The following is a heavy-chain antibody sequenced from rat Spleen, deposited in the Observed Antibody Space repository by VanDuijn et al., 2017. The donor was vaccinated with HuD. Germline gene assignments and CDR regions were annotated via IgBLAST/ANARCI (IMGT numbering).Heavy chain of an antibody. V-gene: IGHV5-25*01. CDR1: GFTFSNSY. CDR3: STAGSGLDYYYAGGFDY. D-gene: IGHD1-6*01. CDR2: ISTSGGHT. Sequence: EVQLVESGGGLVQPGRSMKLSCVASGFTFSNSYMAWVRQAPTKGLEWVASISTSGGHTYYRDSVKGRFTLSRDNAKSTLYLQMDSLRSEDTATYYCSTAGSGLDYYYAGGFDYWGQGVMVTVSS. J-gene: IGHJ2*01.